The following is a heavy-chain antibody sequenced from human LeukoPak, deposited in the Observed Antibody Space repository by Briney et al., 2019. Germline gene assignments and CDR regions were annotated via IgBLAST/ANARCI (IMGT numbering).Heavy chain of an antibody. J-gene: IGHJ6*03. Sequence: PGGSLRLSCAASGFTFSSYAMHWVRQAPGKGLEWVAVISYDGSNKYYADSVKGRFTISRDNSKNTLYLQTNSLRAEDTAVYYCAREFGLLWSGETPPGMDVWGKGTTVTVSS. CDR2: ISYDGSNK. CDR3: AREFGLLWSGETPPGMDV. CDR1: GFTFSSYA. D-gene: IGHD3-10*01. V-gene: IGHV3-30-3*01.